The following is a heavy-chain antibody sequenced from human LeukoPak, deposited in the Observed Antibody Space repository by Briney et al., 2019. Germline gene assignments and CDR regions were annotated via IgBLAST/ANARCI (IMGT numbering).Heavy chain of an antibody. Sequence: GVSLRLSWSASGVRFRCYARSWVRQAPARGLEWVSSIRGGGDTFYAESVKGRFTLSRDDSRNTVYLEMNNLRVEDTAVYYCAKANWVSNADAVWWGQGTLVTVSS. CDR2: IRGGGDT. J-gene: IGHJ4*02. V-gene: IGHV3-23*01. D-gene: IGHD1-1*01. CDR1: GVRFRCYA. CDR3: AKANWVSNADAVW.